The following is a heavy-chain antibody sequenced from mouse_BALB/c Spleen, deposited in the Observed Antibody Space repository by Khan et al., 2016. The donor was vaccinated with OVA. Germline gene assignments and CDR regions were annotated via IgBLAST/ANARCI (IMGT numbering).Heavy chain of an antibody. Sequence: QVQLQQPGAELVKPGASVKMSCKASGYTFTSYTMHWVKQRPGQGLEWIGYINPSSGYTKYNQKFTDKATLTADKSSSTAYMQLSSLTSEDSAGYYCARKRTRDSYWGQGTTRTVSS. CDR3: ARKRTRDSY. CDR2: INPSSGYT. CDR1: GYTFTSYT. J-gene: IGHJ2*01. V-gene: IGHV1-4*01.